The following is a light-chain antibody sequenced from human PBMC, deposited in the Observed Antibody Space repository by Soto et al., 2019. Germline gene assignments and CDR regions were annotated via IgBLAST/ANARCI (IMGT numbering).Light chain of an antibody. CDR3: SSHSSSSTLVV. J-gene: IGLJ2*01. CDR2: DVN. V-gene: IGLV2-14*03. CDR1: SSDVGGYNY. Sequence: QSALTQPASISGSPGQSITISCTGTSSDVGGYNYVSWYRQQPGKAPKLMIYDVNNRPSGVSNRFSGSKSGNTASLTISGLQAEDEADYYCSSHSSSSTLVVFGGGTKLTV.